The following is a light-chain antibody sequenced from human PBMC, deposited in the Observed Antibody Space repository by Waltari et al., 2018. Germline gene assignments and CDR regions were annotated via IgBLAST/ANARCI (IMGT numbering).Light chain of an antibody. CDR1: SSHIGSNT. CDR2: SNN. CDR3: AAWDDSLNGPVV. J-gene: IGLJ2*01. Sequence: QSVLTQPPSASGTPGQRVTISCSGSSSHIGSNTVNWYHQLPGTAPKTLPYSNNQRPSGVPDRFSGSKSGTSASLAISGLQAEDEADYYCAAWDDSLNGPVVFGGGTKLTVL. V-gene: IGLV1-44*01.